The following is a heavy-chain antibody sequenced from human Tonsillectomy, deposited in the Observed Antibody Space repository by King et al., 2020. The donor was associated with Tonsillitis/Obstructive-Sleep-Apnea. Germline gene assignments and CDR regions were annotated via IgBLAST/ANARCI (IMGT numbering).Heavy chain of an antibody. Sequence: VQLVQSGGGLVKPGGSLRLSCAASGFTFSSYSMNWVRQAPGKGLEWVSSISSSSSYIYYADSVRGRFTISRDNAKKSLYLQMNSLRAEDTAIYYCARDGRLHAVPGTGDWFDPWGQGTLVTVSS. J-gene: IGHJ5*02. V-gene: IGHV3-21*01. CDR2: ISSSSSYI. D-gene: IGHD6-19*01. CDR1: GFTFSSYS. CDR3: ARDGRLHAVPGTGDWFDP.